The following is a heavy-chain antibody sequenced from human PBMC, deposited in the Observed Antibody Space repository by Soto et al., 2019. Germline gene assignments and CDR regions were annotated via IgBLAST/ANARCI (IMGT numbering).Heavy chain of an antibody. CDR3: ATETEDHNGSGRYDAFDI. CDR1: GFTFSSYW. Sequence: GGSLRLSCAASGFTFSSYWMSWVRQAPGKGLEWVANIKQDGSEKYYVDSVKGRFTISRDNAKNSLYLQMNSLRAKDTAVYYCATETEDHNGSGRYDAFDIWGQGTMVTVSS. V-gene: IGHV3-7*01. CDR2: IKQDGSEK. J-gene: IGHJ3*02. D-gene: IGHD3-10*01.